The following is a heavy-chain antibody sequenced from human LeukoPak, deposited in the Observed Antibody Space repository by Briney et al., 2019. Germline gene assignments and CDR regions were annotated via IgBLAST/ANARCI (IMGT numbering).Heavy chain of an antibody. J-gene: IGHJ4*02. CDR3: ARSEYKAVAGTGFDY. Sequence: PSETLSLTCAVSGGSISSYYWSWIRQPPGKGLEWIGYIYYSGSTNYNPTLKSRATISVDTSKNQFSLKLSSVTAADTAVYYCARSEYKAVAGTGFDYWGQGTLVTVSS. CDR2: IYYSGST. V-gene: IGHV4-59*01. CDR1: GGSISSYY. D-gene: IGHD6-19*01.